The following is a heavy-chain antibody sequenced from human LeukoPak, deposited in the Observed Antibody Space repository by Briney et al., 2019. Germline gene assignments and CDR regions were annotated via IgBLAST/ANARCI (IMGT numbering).Heavy chain of an antibody. CDR1: GFTFSSYW. CDR3: ARDGVYTYGIYYYYCMDV. Sequence: PGGSLRLSCAASGFTFSSYWMTWVRQAPGKGLEWVANIKRGGSEKYYVDSVKGRFTISRDNAKNSLYLQMNSLRAEDTAVYYCARDGVYTYGIYYYYCMDVWGKGTTVTVSS. D-gene: IGHD5-18*01. CDR2: IKRGGSEK. V-gene: IGHV3-7*01. J-gene: IGHJ6*03.